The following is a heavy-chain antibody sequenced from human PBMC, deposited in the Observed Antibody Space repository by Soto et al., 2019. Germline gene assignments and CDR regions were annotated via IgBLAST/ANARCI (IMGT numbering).Heavy chain of an antibody. CDR3: ATATLSPGSATLYHFGMDV. Sequence: QVQLVQSGAEVKKPGSSVKVSCQASGGTFNNFAFTWVRQAPGQGLEWLGGIMPVFHTTNIAQTFQDRLTVTAYDFTTPVYMEMPSLRYDDTAVYYCATATLSPGSATLYHFGMDVWGQGPTVTVAS. D-gene: IGHD3-10*01. V-gene: IGHV1-69*01. CDR1: GGTFNNFA. J-gene: IGHJ6*02. CDR2: IMPVFHTT.